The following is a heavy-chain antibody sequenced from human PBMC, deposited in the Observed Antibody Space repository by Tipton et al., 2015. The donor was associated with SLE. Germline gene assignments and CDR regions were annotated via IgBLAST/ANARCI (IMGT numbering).Heavy chain of an antibody. V-gene: IGHV3-66*02. CDR1: GFTFSSYW. J-gene: IGHJ3*02. CDR3: AGGRDGYNALAFDI. CDR2: IYSGGST. Sequence: SLRLSCAASGFTFSSYWMSWVRQAPGKGLEWVSVIYSGGSTYYADSVKGRFTISRDNSKNTLYLQMNSLRAEDTAVYYCAGGRDGYNALAFDIWGQGTMVTVSS. D-gene: IGHD5-24*01.